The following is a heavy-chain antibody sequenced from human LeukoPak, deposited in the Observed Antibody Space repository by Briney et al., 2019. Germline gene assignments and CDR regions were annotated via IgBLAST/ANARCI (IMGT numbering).Heavy chain of an antibody. J-gene: IGHJ4*02. CDR3: AKASYSNSWYYDY. V-gene: IGHV3-23*01. CDR1: GFTFSSYA. Sequence: PGGSLRLSCAASGFTFSSYAMSWVRQAPGRGLEWVSAISGSGGSTYYADSVKGRFTISRDNSKNTLYLQMNSLRAEDTAVYYCAKASYSNSWYYDYWGQGTLVTVSS. CDR2: ISGSGGST. D-gene: IGHD6-13*01.